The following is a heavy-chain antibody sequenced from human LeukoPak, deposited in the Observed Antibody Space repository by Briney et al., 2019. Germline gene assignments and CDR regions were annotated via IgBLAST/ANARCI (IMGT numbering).Heavy chain of an antibody. V-gene: IGHV3-53*01. Sequence: GGSLRLSCAASGFTVSSNYMSWVRQAPGKGLEWVSVIYSGGSTYYADSVKGRFTISRDNSKNTLYLQMNSLRAEDTAVYYCARGLWFGEFSLDYWGQGTLVTVSS. CDR3: ARGLWFGEFSLDY. J-gene: IGHJ4*02. D-gene: IGHD3-10*01. CDR2: IYSGGST. CDR1: GFTVSSNY.